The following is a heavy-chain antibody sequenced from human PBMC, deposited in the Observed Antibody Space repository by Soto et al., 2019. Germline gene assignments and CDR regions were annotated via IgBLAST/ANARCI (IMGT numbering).Heavy chain of an antibody. Sequence: ASVKVSCKASGYTFTSYSIHWVRQAPGQRLEWMGWINTGNGNTQYSQKFQGRVTISRDTSASTAYMELSSLRSEDTAVYYCARLGVAIYGLDFWGQGTTVTVSS. CDR1: GYTFTSYS. D-gene: IGHD2-15*01. V-gene: IGHV1-3*04. CDR3: ARLGVAIYGLDF. J-gene: IGHJ6*02. CDR2: INTGNGNT.